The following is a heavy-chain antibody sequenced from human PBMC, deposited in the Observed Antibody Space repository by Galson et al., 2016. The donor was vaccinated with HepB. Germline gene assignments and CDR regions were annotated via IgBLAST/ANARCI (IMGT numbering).Heavy chain of an antibody. CDR1: GFTFSSYA. V-gene: IGHV3-23*01. CDR2: IDTRDSTT. Sequence: SLRLSCAASGFTFSSYAMTWVRQAPGKGLEWVSSIDTRDSTTFYADSEGRFTISRDNSKNTLHLQMYSLRAEDTAVYYCAKGRGAGYSGCEWNFDYWGQGSLVTVSS. D-gene: IGHD5-12*01. CDR3: AKGRGAGYSGCEWNFDY. J-gene: IGHJ4*02.